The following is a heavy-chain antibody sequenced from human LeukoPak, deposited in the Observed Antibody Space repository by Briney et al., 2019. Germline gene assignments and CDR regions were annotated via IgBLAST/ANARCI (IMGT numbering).Heavy chain of an antibody. Sequence: PSETLSLTCTVSGGSISSSSYYWGWIRQPPGKGLEWIGSIYYSGSTYYNPSLKSRVTISVDTSKNQFSLKLSSVTAADTAVYYCVRLIKYDFWSGYTVFDYWGQGTLVTVSS. J-gene: IGHJ4*02. CDR2: IYYSGST. D-gene: IGHD3-3*01. CDR1: GGSISSSSYY. V-gene: IGHV4-39*01. CDR3: VRLIKYDFWSGYTVFDY.